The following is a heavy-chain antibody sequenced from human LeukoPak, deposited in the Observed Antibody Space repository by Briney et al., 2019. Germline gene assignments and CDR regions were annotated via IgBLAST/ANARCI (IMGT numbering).Heavy chain of an antibody. V-gene: IGHV3-53*01. Sequence: GGSLRLSCAVSGFTVSSNYMSWVRQVPGKGLEWVSVIYSAGNTNHADSVRGRFTISRDNSKNTLYLQMNSLRVEDTAVYYCARGRYEFSAGMDVWGQGTTVTVSS. J-gene: IGHJ6*02. D-gene: IGHD5-12*01. CDR1: GFTVSSNY. CDR2: IYSAGNT. CDR3: ARGRYEFSAGMDV.